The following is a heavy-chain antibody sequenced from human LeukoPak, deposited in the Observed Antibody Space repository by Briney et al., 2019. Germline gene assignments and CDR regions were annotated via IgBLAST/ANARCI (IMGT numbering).Heavy chain of an antibody. D-gene: IGHD3-16*01. CDR1: GFYFTDYA. CDR2: VSGNGDTK. V-gene: IGHV3-23*01. J-gene: IGHJ6*02. Sequence: GGSLRLSCAASGFYFTDYAMSWARQAPGKGLEWLSAVSGNGDTKDYVDSVKGRFTISRDNSRNTVHLQIDNLRTEDTAVYFCARGGGLDVWGQGATVTVSS. CDR3: ARGGGLDV.